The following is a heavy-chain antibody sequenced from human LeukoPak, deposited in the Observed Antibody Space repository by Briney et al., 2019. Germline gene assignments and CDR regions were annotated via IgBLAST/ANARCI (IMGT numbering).Heavy chain of an antibody. V-gene: IGHV1-18*01. CDR1: GYTFTSYG. D-gene: IGHD6-13*01. Sequence: ASVKVSSKASGYTFTSYGISGVRQAPGQGLEWMGWISAYNGNTNYAQKLQGRVTMTTDTSTSTAYMELRSLRSDDTAVYYCARSLYSSSWYDYWGQGTLVTVSS. J-gene: IGHJ4*02. CDR3: ARSLYSSSWYDY. CDR2: ISAYNGNT.